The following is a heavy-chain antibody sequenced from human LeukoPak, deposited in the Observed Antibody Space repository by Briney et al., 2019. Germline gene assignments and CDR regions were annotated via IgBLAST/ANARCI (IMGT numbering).Heavy chain of an antibody. CDR3: ARDLREQWLVLSWFDP. CDR2: ISSSSSYI. CDR1: GFTFSSYS. Sequence: PGGSLRLSCAASGFTFSSYSMNWVRQAPGKGLEWVSSISSSSSYIYYADSVKGRLTISRDNAKNSLYLQMNSLRAEDTAVYYCARDLREQWLVLSWFDPWGQGTLVTVSS. D-gene: IGHD6-19*01. J-gene: IGHJ5*02. V-gene: IGHV3-21*01.